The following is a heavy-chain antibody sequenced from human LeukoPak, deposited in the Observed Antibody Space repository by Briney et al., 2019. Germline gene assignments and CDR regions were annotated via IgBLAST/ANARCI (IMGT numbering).Heavy chain of an antibody. D-gene: IGHD3-10*01. J-gene: IGHJ4*02. V-gene: IGHV3-11*04. CDR2: ISSSGSTI. Sequence: GGSLRLSCAASGFTFSDYYMSWIRQAPGKGLEWVSYISSSGSTIYYADSVKGRFTISRDNAKNSLYLQMDSLRAEDTAVYYCARDQDYYGSGSYLGYWGQGTLVTVSS. CDR1: GFTFSDYY. CDR3: ARDQDYYGSGSYLGY.